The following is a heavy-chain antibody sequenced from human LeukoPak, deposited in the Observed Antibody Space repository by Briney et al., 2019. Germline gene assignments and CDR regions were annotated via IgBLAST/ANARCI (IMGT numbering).Heavy chain of an antibody. CDR2: IWYDGSNK. D-gene: IGHD2-2*01. Sequence: GGSLRLSCAASGFTFSSYGMHWVRQAPGKGLEWVAVIWYDGSNKYYADSVKGRFTISRDNSKNTLYLQMNSLRAEDTAVYYCAGGDIVVVPAAQIYYYYGMDVWGKGTTVTVSS. J-gene: IGHJ6*04. V-gene: IGHV3-33*01. CDR1: GFTFSSYG. CDR3: AGGDIVVVPAAQIYYYYGMDV.